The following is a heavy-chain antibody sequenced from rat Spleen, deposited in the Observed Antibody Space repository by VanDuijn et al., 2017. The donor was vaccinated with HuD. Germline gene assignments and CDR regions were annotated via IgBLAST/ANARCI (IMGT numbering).Heavy chain of an antibody. CDR2: IWNTGAT. CDR3: ARGDSYSGDGPR. CDR1: GFSLTSYN. Sequence: QVQLKESGPGLVQPSQTLSLTCTVAGFSLTSYNVHWVRQPLGKGLEWMGVIWNTGATRYNSALKSRLSISKDTSKSQVFLKMNSLQTEDTATYYCARGDSYSGDGPRWGQGVMVTVSS. J-gene: IGHJ2*01. D-gene: IGHD1-1*01. V-gene: IGHV2-41*01.